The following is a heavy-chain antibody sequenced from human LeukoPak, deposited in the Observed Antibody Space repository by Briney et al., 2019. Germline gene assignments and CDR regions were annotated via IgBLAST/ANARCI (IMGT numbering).Heavy chain of an antibody. CDR2: INPNSGGT. CDR3: ARSFDYDSPIDY. J-gene: IGHJ4*02. D-gene: IGHD5-12*01. CDR1: GYTFTGYY. Sequence: GASAKVSCKASGYTFTGYYMHWVRQAPGQGLEWMGWINPNSGGTNYAQKFQGRVTMTRDTSISTAYMELSRLRSDDTAVYYCARSFDYDSPIDYWGQGTLVTVSS. V-gene: IGHV1-2*02.